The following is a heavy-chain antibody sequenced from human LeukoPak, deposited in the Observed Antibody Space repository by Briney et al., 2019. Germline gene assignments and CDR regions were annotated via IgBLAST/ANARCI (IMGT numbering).Heavy chain of an antibody. CDR3: AKEGDIVVVPAAIVNYFDY. J-gene: IGHJ4*02. D-gene: IGHD2-2*01. CDR2: ISYDGSNK. V-gene: IGHV3-30*18. CDR1: GFTFSSYG. Sequence: PGGSLRLSCAASGFTFSSYGMHWVRQAPGKGLEWVAIISYDGSNKYYADSVKGRFTISRDNSKKTLYLQMNSLRAEDTAVYYCAKEGDIVVVPAAIVNYFDYWGQGTLVTVSS.